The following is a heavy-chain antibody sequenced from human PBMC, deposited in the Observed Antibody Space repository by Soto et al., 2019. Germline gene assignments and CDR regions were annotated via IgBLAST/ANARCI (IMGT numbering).Heavy chain of an antibody. CDR1: GFTFSSYA. Sequence: GGSLRVSCAASGFTFSSYAMHWVRQAPGKGLEWVAVISYDGSNKYYADSVKGRFTISRDNSKNTLYLQMNSLRAEDTAVYYCAREYYDILTGYYFDYWGQGTLVTVSS. J-gene: IGHJ4*02. V-gene: IGHV3-30-3*01. D-gene: IGHD3-9*01. CDR3: AREYYDILTGYYFDY. CDR2: ISYDGSNK.